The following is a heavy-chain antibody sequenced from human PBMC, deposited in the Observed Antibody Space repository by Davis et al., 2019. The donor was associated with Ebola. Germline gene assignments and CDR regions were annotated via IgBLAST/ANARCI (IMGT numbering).Heavy chain of an antibody. V-gene: IGHV3-33*08. CDR3: ARHGPDYGDYYLYYYYYGMDV. Sequence: PGGSLRLSCAASGFTFSSYGMHWVRQAPGKGLEWVAVIWYDGSNKYYADSVKGRFTISRDNSKNTLYLQMNSLRVEDTAVYYCARHGPDYGDYYLYYYYYGMDVWGQGTTVTVSS. D-gene: IGHD4-17*01. J-gene: IGHJ6*02. CDR2: IWYDGSNK. CDR1: GFTFSSYG.